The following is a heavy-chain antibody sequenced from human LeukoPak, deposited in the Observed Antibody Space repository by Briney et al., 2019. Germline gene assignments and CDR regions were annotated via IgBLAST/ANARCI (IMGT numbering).Heavy chain of an antibody. J-gene: IGHJ6*02. V-gene: IGHV1-18*01. CDR2: ISGYNGNT. CDR1: GYSFSTYT. CDR3: VRDRGEWIDQYYGMDV. D-gene: IGHD3-10*01. Sequence: ASVKVSCKASGYSFSTYTMNWVRQAPGQRLEWMGWISGYNGNTNSAQKVQGRVTMTTDTSTSTAYMELRSLRSDDTAVYYCVRDRGEWIDQYYGMDVWGQGTTVTVSS.